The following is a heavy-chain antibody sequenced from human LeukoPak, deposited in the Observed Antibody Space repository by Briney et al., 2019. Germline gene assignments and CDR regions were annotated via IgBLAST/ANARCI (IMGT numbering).Heavy chain of an antibody. CDR2: ISYDGSNK. CDR3: TKENREYTSGWYFYD. V-gene: IGHV3-30-3*01. CDR1: GFTFSSYA. Sequence: GGSLRLSCAASGFTFSSYAMHWVRQAPGKGPEWVAVISYDGSNKYYADSVKGRFTISRDNSKNTVFLQMNSLRAEDTALYYCTKENREYTSGWYFYDWGQGTLVTVSS. J-gene: IGHJ4*02. D-gene: IGHD6-19*01.